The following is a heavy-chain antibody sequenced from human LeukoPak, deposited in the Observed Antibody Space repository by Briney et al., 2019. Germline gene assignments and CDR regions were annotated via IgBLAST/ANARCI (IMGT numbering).Heavy chain of an antibody. J-gene: IGHJ4*02. V-gene: IGHV3-53*01. Sequence: QSGGSLRLSCAASGFTVSSNYMSWVRQAPGKGLEWVSVIYSGGSTYYADSVRGRFTISRDNSKNTLHLQMNSLRAEDTAVYYCAKGSLRFLEWLKQIDYWGQGTLVTVSS. CDR1: GFTVSSNY. CDR2: IYSGGST. D-gene: IGHD3-3*01. CDR3: AKGSLRFLEWLKQIDY.